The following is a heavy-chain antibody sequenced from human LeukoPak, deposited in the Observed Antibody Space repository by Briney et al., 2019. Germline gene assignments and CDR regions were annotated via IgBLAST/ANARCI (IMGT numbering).Heavy chain of an antibody. D-gene: IGHD3-3*01. J-gene: IGHJ4*02. CDR2: IYSGGST. V-gene: IGHV3-66*02. CDR1: GFTVSSNY. CDR3: ARANYDFWSGLDY. Sequence: EGSLRLSCAASGFTVSSNYMSWVRQAPGKGLEWVSVIYSGGSTYYTDSVKGRFTISRDNSKNTLYLQMNSLRAEDTAVYYCARANYDFWSGLDYWGQGTLVTVSS.